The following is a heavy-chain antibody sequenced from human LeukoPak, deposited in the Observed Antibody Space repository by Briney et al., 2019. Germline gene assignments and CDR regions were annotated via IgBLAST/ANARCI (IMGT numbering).Heavy chain of an antibody. Sequence: SETLSLTCTVSNGSIGIYYWSWIRQPPGKGLEWIGYVYYTGSTNYNPSLKSRVSISVDTSKNQFSLKLRSVTAADTAVYFCARGIYLPPDYYYYGMDVWGQGTTVTVSS. J-gene: IGHJ6*02. CDR3: ARGIYLPPDYYYYGMDV. V-gene: IGHV4-59*01. CDR2: VYYTGST. D-gene: IGHD2/OR15-2a*01. CDR1: NGSIGIYY.